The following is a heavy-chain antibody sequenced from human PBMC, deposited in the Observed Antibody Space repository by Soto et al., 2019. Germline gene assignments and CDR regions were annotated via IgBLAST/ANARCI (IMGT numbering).Heavy chain of an antibody. Sequence: GSLRLSCAPSGFNFSDYYMSWTRQTPGKGLEWVSYISSSSSYTNYADSVKGRFTISRDNAKNSLYLQMNSLRAEDTAVYYCATLHLVTPAHYYYYGMDVWGQGTTVTVSS. CDR2: ISSSSSYT. V-gene: IGHV3-11*06. CDR3: ATLHLVTPAHYYYYGMDV. D-gene: IGHD2-21*02. J-gene: IGHJ6*02. CDR1: GFNFSDYY.